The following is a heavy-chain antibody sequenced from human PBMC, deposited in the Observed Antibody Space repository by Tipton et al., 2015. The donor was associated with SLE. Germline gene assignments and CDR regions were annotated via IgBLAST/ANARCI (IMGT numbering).Heavy chain of an antibody. D-gene: IGHD3-10*01. J-gene: IGHJ4*02. Sequence: LSCTVSGGSISLHYWSWIRQPPGKGLEWIGYIYYSGSTNYNPSLNSRVTISVDTSRNQFSLKLNSVTAADTAVYYCARDPGGPFNYWGQGTLVTVSS. CDR2: IYYSGST. CDR1: GGSISLHY. CDR3: ARDPGGPFNY. V-gene: IGHV4-59*11.